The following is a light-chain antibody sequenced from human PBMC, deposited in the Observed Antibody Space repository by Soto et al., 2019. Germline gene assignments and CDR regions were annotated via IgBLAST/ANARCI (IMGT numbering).Light chain of an antibody. CDR3: VLYMGSGIWV. V-gene: IGLV8-61*01. J-gene: IGLJ3*02. CDR1: SGSVSTSYY. Sequence: QTVVTQEPSFSVSPGGTVTLTCGLSSGSVSTSYYPSWYQQTPGQAPRTLIYNTNTRSSGVPDRLSGSLLGNKAALTIAGAQADDESDYYCVLYMGSGIWVFGGGTKLTVL. CDR2: NTN.